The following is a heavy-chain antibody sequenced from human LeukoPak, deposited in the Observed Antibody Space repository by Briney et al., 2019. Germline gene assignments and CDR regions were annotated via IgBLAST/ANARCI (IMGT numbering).Heavy chain of an antibody. J-gene: IGHJ6*02. CDR3: ARVAKARMVRGDTSYGMDV. CDR2: IYYSGST. D-gene: IGHD3-10*01. Sequence: SETLSLTCTVSGGSISSSSYYWGWIRQPPGKGLEWIGSIYYSGSTYYNPSLKSRVTMSVDTSKNQFSLKLSSVTAADTAVYYCARVAKARMVRGDTSYGMDVWGQGTTVTVS. CDR1: GGSISSSSYY. V-gene: IGHV4-39*07.